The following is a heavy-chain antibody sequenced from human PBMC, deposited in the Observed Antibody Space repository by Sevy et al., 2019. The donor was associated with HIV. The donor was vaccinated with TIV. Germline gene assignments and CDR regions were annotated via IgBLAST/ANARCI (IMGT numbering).Heavy chain of an antibody. CDR3: ARERTYLFDY. V-gene: IGHV3-33*01. J-gene: IGHJ4*02. CDR1: GFTFGSYG. Sequence: GGSLRLSCVASGFTFGSYGMLWVRQAPGKGLEGVADIWFDGSNIHYAVSVKGRFTISRDNSKNTLSLQMSSLRAEDTAVYYCARERTYLFDYCGQGTLVTVSS. CDR2: IWFDGSNI.